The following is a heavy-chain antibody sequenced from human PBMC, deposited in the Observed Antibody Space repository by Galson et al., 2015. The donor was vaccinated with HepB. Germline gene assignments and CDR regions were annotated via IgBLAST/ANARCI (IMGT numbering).Heavy chain of an antibody. V-gene: IGHV3-48*01. CDR1: GFTFSSYS. CDR2: ISSSSSTI. J-gene: IGHJ3*02. D-gene: IGHD2-2*01. Sequence: SLRLSCAASGFTFSSYSMNWVRQAPGKGLEWVSYISSSSSTIYYADSVKGRFTISRDNAKNSLYLQMNSLRAEDTAVYYCASPGGYCSSTSCYEISGDAVDIWGQATMVTVSS. CDR3: ASPGGYCSSTSCYEISGDAVDI.